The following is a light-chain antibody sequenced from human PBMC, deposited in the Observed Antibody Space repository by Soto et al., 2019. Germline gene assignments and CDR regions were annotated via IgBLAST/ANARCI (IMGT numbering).Light chain of an antibody. V-gene: IGKV3-20*01. Sequence: ESVLTQSPGTLSLSPGERATLSCRASQSVSSSYLAWYQQKPGQAPRLLIYGASSRATGIPDRFSGCGSGTDFTLAISRLEPEDFAVYYCQQYGSSPLTFGGGTKVDIK. J-gene: IGKJ4*01. CDR2: GAS. CDR3: QQYGSSPLT. CDR1: QSVSSSY.